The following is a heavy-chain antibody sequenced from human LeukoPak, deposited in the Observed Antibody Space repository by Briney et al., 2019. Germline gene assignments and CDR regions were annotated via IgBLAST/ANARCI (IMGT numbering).Heavy chain of an antibody. D-gene: IGHD3-16*01. V-gene: IGHV3-64*01. CDR2: ISNNGGYT. Sequence: GGSLRLSCAASGFTFRSYAMHWVRQAQGKGLEYVSAISNNGGYTSYANSVKGRFTISRDNSKNTLWLQMGSLRAEDMAVYYCARVGDCDAFDIWGQGTMVIVSS. CDR1: GFTFRSYA. CDR3: ARVGDCDAFDI. J-gene: IGHJ3*02.